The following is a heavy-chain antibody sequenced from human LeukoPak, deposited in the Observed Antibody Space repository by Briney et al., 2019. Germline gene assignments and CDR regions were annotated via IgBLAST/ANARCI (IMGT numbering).Heavy chain of an antibody. CDR3: ARDQRYYDSSGYYYYHYMDV. CDR1: GGSISSYY. Sequence: SETLSLTCTVSGGSISSYYRSWIRQPAGKGLEWIGRIYTSGSTNYNPSLKSRVTMSVDTSKNQFSLKLSSVTAADTAVYYCARDQRYYDSSGYYYYHYMDVWGKGTTVTVSS. J-gene: IGHJ6*03. CDR2: IYTSGST. D-gene: IGHD3-22*01. V-gene: IGHV4-4*07.